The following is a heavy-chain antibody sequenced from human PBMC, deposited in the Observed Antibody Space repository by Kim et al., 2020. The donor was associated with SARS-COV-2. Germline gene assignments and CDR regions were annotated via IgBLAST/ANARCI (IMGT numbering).Heavy chain of an antibody. CDR2: IYTSGST. J-gene: IGHJ4*02. V-gene: IGHV4-4*07. CDR3: ARETYYYDSSGYYYGRYFDY. Sequence: SETLSLTCTVSGGSISSYYWSWIRQPAGKGLEWIGRIYTSGSTNYNPSLKSRVTMSVDTSKNQFSLKLSSVTAADTAVYYCARETYYYDSSGYYYGRYFDYWGQGTLVTVSS. D-gene: IGHD3-22*01. CDR1: GGSISSYY.